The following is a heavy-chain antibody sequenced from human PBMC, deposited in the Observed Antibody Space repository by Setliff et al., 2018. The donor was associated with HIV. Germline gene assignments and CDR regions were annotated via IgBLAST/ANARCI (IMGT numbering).Heavy chain of an antibody. CDR3: ARAPSCADSWCYMYYYYYYGMDV. V-gene: IGHV4-61*01. J-gene: IGHJ6*02. D-gene: IGHD2-8*01. Sequence: PSETLSLTCTVSGGSIGSGSHYWTWIRQSPEKGLEWIGEIVDSGSTNYGPSLKSRVTISLDTSKKQFSLRLNSVTAADTGVYYCARAPSCADSWCYMYYYYYYGMDVWGLGTTVTVSS. CDR2: IVDSGST. CDR1: GGSIGSGSHY.